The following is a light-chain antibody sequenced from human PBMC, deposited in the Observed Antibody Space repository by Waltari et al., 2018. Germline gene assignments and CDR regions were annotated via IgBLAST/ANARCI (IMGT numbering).Light chain of an antibody. V-gene: IGLV2-14*03. CDR3: TSFSTISTSL. CDR1: SNDIGDYNY. CDR2: DVT. J-gene: IGLJ3*02. Sequence: QSALTQPASVSGSPGQSITISCTGTSNDIGDYNYVPGYQPQSGKAPKLMIYDVTERPSGVSNRFSGSKSGNTASLTISGLQADDEADYYCTSFSTISTSLFGGGTKVTVL.